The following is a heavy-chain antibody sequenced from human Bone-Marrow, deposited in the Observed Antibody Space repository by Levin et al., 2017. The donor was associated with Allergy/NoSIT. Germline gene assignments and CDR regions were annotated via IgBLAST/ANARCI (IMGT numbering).Heavy chain of an antibody. CDR2: IRSHAYGATT. Sequence: GESLKISCTGSGFIFGDYALNWVRQAPGKGLEWLGLIRSHAYGATTEYAASVKGRFTISRDDSKNIAYLQMNSLRTEDTAVYYCTKFDPYLENWFDPWGQGTLVTVSS. CDR3: TKFDPYLENWFDP. V-gene: IGHV3-49*04. D-gene: IGHD1-1*01. CDR1: GFIFGDYA. J-gene: IGHJ5*02.